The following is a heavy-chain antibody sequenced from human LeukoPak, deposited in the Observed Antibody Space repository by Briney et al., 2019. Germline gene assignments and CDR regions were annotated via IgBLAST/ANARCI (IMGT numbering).Heavy chain of an antibody. CDR2: ITDSSSAI. CDR1: GFSFSSYS. CDR3: ARKSGSSGYPLDY. V-gene: IGHV3-48*01. Sequence: GGSLRLSCVASGFSFSSYSMNWVRPAPGMPLEWVSYITDSSSAIHYADAVKGRFAISRDNAKNSLYLQINSLRVEDSAVYYCARKSGSSGYPLDYWGQGILVTVSS. J-gene: IGHJ4*02. D-gene: IGHD3-22*01.